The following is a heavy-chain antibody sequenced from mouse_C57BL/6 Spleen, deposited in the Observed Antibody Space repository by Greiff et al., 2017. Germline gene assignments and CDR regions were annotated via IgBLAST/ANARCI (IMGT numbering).Heavy chain of an antibody. CDR1: GYTFTDYN. D-gene: IGHD1-1*01. J-gene: IGHJ3*01. CDR3: ARGNYGSSYDWFAY. Sequence: EVKLMESGPELVKPGASVKIPCKASGYTFTDYNMDWVKQSHGKSLEWIGDINPNNGGTIYNQKFKGKATLTVDKSSSTAYMELRSLTSEDTAVYYCARGNYGSSYDWFAYWGQGTLVTVSA. V-gene: IGHV1-18*01. CDR2: INPNNGGT.